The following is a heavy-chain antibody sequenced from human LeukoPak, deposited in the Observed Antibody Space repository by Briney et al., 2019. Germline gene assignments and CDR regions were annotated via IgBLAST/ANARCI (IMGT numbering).Heavy chain of an antibody. V-gene: IGHV4-4*07. D-gene: IGHD6-19*01. J-gene: IGHJ4*02. CDR2: IYTSGNT. CDR1: GGSISSYY. CDR3: AREYPNSSAWSSDY. Sequence: SETLSLTCTVSGGSISSYYWSWIRQPAGKGLEWIGRIYTSGNTNYNPSLKSRVTMSVDTSKNHFSLKLSSVTAADTAVYYCAREYPNSSAWSSDYWGQGTLVTVSS.